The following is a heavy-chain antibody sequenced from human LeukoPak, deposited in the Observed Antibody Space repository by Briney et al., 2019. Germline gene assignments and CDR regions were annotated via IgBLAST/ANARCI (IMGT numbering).Heavy chain of an antibody. CDR1: GGSISSSSYY. J-gene: IGHJ3*02. CDR2: IYYSGST. CDR3: ASTILSVVVPAAMAFDI. Sequence: SETLSLTCTVSGGSISSSSYYWGRIRQPPGKGLEWIGSIYYSGSTYYNPSLKSRVTISVDTSKNQFSLKLSSVTAADTAVYYCASTILSVVVPAAMAFDIWGQGTMVTVSS. D-gene: IGHD2-2*01. V-gene: IGHV4-39*01.